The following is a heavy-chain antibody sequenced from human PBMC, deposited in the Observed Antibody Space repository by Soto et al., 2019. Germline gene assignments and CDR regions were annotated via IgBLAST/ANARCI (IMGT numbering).Heavy chain of an antibody. J-gene: IGHJ6*02. CDR3: ARDPDIVVVPAAQAGGYYYGMDV. D-gene: IGHD2-2*01. CDR1: GFTFSSYS. Sequence: PGGSLILSCAASGFTFSSYSMNWVRQAPGKGLEWVSSISSSSSYIYYADSVKGRFTISRDNAKNSLYLQMNSLRAEDTAVYYCARDPDIVVVPAAQAGGYYYGMDVWGQRTTVTVS. CDR2: ISSSSSYI. V-gene: IGHV3-21*01.